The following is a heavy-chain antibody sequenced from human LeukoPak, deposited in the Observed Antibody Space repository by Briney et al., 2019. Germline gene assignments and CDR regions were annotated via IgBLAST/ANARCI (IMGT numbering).Heavy chain of an antibody. V-gene: IGHV1-2*02. J-gene: IGHJ4*02. CDR2: INPNSGGT. D-gene: IGHD2-15*01. CDR3: AREGCSGGSCYGPTGPFDY. Sequence: GASVKVSCKASGYTFTSYYMHWMRQAPGQGLEWMGWINPNSGGTNYAQKFQGRVTMTRDTSISTAYMELSRLRSDDTAVYYCAREGCSGGSCYGPTGPFDYWGQGTLVTVSS. CDR1: GYTFTSYY.